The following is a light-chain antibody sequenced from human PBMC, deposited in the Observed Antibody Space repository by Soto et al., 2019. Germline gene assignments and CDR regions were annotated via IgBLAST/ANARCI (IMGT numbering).Light chain of an antibody. J-gene: IGKJ4*01. V-gene: IGKV1-5*01. Sequence: DIPGTQSPVALSVSVCDRVAINCLSSQSIITWLAWYQQKPANAPNLLIFDASSLESGVPSRFSGSGSGTEFTLTISSLQPDDFTTYCCQHDNSYPLTFGGGTK. CDR3: QHDNSYPLT. CDR1: QSIITW. CDR2: DAS.